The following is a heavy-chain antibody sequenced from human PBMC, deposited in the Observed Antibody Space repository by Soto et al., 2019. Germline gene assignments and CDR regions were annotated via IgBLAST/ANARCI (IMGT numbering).Heavy chain of an antibody. J-gene: IGHJ6*02. V-gene: IGHV3-30-3*01. D-gene: IGHD3-3*01. CDR1: GFTFSSYA. Sequence: SLRLSCAASGFTFSSYAMHWVRQAPGKGLEWVAVISYDGSNKYYADSVKGRFTISRDNSKNTLYLQMNSLRAEDTAVYYCARDVSHYDLWSGYYYYGMDVWGQGTTVTVSS. CDR3: ARDVSHYDLWSGYYYYGMDV. CDR2: ISYDGSNK.